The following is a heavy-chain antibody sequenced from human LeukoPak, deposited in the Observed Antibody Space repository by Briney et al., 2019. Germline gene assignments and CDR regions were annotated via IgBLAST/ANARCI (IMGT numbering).Heavy chain of an antibody. J-gene: IGHJ4*02. CDR2: ISWNRGSI. CDR1: GFTFDDYA. Sequence: PGGSLRLSCAASGFTFDDYAMHWVRQAPGKGLEWVSGISWNRGSIGYADSVKGRFTISRDNAKNSLYLQMNSLRAEDTALYYCAKDTSWNYDYFDYWGQGTLVTVSS. V-gene: IGHV3-9*01. D-gene: IGHD1-7*01. CDR3: AKDTSWNYDYFDY.